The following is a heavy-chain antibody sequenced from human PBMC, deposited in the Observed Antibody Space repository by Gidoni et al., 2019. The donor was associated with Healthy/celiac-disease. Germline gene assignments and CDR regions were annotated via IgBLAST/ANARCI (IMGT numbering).Heavy chain of an antibody. CDR1: GGTFSSYA. Sequence: QVQLVQSGAEVKKPGSSVKVSCKASGGTFSSYAISWVRQAPGQGLEWMGGIIPIFGTANYAQKFQGRVTITADESTSTAYMELSSLRSEDTAVYYCAREGCSSTSCYIMGGGGWFDPWGQGTLVTVSS. CDR3: AREGCSSTSCYIMGGGGWFDP. CDR2: IIPIFGTA. D-gene: IGHD2-2*02. J-gene: IGHJ5*02. V-gene: IGHV1-69*01.